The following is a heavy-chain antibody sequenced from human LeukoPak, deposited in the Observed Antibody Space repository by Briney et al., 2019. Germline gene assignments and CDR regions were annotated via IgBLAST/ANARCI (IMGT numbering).Heavy chain of an antibody. J-gene: IGHJ4*02. V-gene: IGHV3-49*04. CDR3: TGYSSGWYSTDY. CDR1: GFTFGDYA. CDR2: IRSKTFGGTT. Sequence: PGRSLRLSXTASGFTFGDYAMSWVRQAPGKGLEWVGFIRSKTFGGTTEYAASVKGRFTISRDDSKSIAYLQMNSLKTEDTAVYYCTGYSSGWYSTDYWGQGTLVTVSS. D-gene: IGHD6-19*01.